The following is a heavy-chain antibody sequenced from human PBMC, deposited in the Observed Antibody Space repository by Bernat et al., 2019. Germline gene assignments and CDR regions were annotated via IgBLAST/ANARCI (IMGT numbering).Heavy chain of an antibody. J-gene: IGHJ6*02. Sequence: EVQLLESGGGLVQPGGSLRLSCAASGFTFSSYAMSWVRQAPGKGLEWVSAISGSGGSTYYADSVKGRFTISRDNSKNTLYLQMNSLRAEDTAVYYCAKDGYYGSGSYSYYYYGMDVWGQGTTVTVSS. V-gene: IGHV3-23*01. CDR3: AKDGYYGSGSYSYYYYGMDV. CDR2: ISGSGGST. CDR1: GFTFSSYA. D-gene: IGHD3-10*01.